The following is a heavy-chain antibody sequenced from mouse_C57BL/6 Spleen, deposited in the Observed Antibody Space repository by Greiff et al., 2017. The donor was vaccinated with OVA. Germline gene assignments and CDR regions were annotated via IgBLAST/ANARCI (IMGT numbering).Heavy chain of an antibody. V-gene: IGHV1-5*01. D-gene: IGHD1-1*01. Sequence: VQLQQSGTVLARPGASVKMSCKTSGYTFTSYWMHWVKQRPGQGLEWIGAIYPGNSDTSYNQKFKGKAKLTAVTSASTAYMELSSLTNEDSAVYYCTLIYYYGSEAMDYWGQGTSVTVSS. CDR2: IYPGNSDT. CDR1: GYTFTSYW. CDR3: TLIYYYGSEAMDY. J-gene: IGHJ4*01.